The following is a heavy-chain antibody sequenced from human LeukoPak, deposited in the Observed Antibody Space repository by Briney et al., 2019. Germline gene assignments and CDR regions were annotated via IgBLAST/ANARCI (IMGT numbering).Heavy chain of an antibody. CDR3: AKEVRYSYGYSDY. D-gene: IGHD5-18*01. V-gene: IGHV3-21*01. Sequence: PGGSLRLSCAASGFTFSSCTMNWVRQAPGKGLEWISSITRSSNYIYYADSMKGRFTISRDNAKKSLYLQMNSLRAEDTAVYYCAKEVRYSYGYSDYWGQGTLVTVSS. CDR1: GFTFSSCT. J-gene: IGHJ4*02. CDR2: ITRSSNYI.